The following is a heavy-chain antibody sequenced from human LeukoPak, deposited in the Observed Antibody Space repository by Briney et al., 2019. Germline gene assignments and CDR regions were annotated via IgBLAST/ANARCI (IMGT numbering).Heavy chain of an antibody. J-gene: IGHJ4*02. Sequence: SETLSLTCTVSGGSISSYYWSWIRQPPGKGLEWIGYIYYSGTTNYNPSLKSRVTISVDTSKNQFSLKLSSVTAADTAVYYCARHFEDSSGYYQNWGQGTLVTVSS. V-gene: IGHV4-59*08. CDR1: GGSISSYY. CDR3: ARHFEDSSGYYQN. CDR2: IYYSGTT. D-gene: IGHD3-22*01.